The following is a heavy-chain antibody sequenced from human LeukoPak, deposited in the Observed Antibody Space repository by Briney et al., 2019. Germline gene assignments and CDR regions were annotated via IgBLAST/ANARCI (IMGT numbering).Heavy chain of an antibody. CDR3: ARLAQAICSGGSCYSSGYMDV. D-gene: IGHD2-15*01. J-gene: IGHJ6*03. CDR1: GYSFTSYW. V-gene: IGHV5-51*01. Sequence: GESLKISCKGSGYSFTSYWIGWVRQMPGKGLEWMGIIYPGDSDTRYSPSFQGQVTISADKSISTAHLQWSSLKASDTAMYYCARLAQAICSGGSCYSSGYMDVWGKGTTVTVSS. CDR2: IYPGDSDT.